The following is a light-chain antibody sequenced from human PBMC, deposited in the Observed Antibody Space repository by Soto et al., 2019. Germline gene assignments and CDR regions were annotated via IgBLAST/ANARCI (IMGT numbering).Light chain of an antibody. J-gene: IGKJ1*01. CDR3: QQYGSSPGT. Sequence: EIVLTQSPGTLSLSPGERATLSCRASQSVSSYLAWYQQKPGQAPRLLIYDASNRATGIPARFSGSGSGTDFALTISRVEPEDFAIYFCQQYGSSPGTFGQGTKVDIK. CDR2: DAS. CDR1: QSVSSY. V-gene: IGKV3-20*01.